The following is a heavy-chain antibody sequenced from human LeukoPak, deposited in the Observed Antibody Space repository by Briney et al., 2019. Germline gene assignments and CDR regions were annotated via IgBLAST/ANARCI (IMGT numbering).Heavy chain of an antibody. D-gene: IGHD3-22*01. CDR1: GFIFSRHA. Sequence: GGSLRLSCATSGFIFSRHAMHWVRQAPGKGLEWVGFIRSKAYGGTTEYAASVKGRFTISRDDSKSIAYLQMNSLKTEDTAVYYCTRPTDYYYDSSGCFDYWGQGTLVTVSS. J-gene: IGHJ4*02. CDR3: TRPTDYYYDSSGCFDY. V-gene: IGHV3-49*04. CDR2: IRSKAYGGTT.